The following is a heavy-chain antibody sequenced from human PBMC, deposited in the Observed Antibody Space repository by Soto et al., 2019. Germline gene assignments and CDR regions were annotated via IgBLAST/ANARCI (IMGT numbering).Heavy chain of an antibody. D-gene: IGHD2-8*01. V-gene: IGHV1-8*01. CDR1: GYTFTSYD. Sequence: ASVKVSCKASGYTFTSYDINWVRQATGQGLEWMGWMNPNSGNTGYAQKFQGRVTMTRNTSISTAYMELSSLRSEDTAVYYCARMICTNGVCYRGYYYYYYMDVWGKGTTVTVSS. CDR2: MNPNSGNT. J-gene: IGHJ6*03. CDR3: ARMICTNGVCYRGYYYYYYMDV.